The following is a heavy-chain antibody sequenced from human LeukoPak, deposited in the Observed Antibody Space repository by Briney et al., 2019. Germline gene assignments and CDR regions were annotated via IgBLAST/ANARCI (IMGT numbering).Heavy chain of an antibody. V-gene: IGHV3-48*04. CDR2: ISKNSDTV. CDR3: AGGMTRVTTRDY. Sequence: GESLKISCEASGFTFSAYSLNWVRQAPGRGLEWLSYISKNSDTVYYADSVKGRFTISGDNAKNSLYLQMNSLRAEDTAVYFCAGGMTRVTTRDYWGQGTLVTVSS. CDR1: GFTFSAYS. J-gene: IGHJ4*02. D-gene: IGHD4-17*01.